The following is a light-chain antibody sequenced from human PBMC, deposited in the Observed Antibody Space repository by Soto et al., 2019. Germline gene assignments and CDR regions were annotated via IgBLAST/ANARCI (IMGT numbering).Light chain of an antibody. Sequence: DSQMTQSPSTLSASVGDRVPITCRASQSISSWLDWYQQKPGKAPKLLIYDASSLESGVPSRFSGSGSGTKFTLTISSLQPDDFATYYCQQYNSYSWTFGQGTKVEIK. CDR1: QSISSW. CDR2: DAS. CDR3: QQYNSYSWT. J-gene: IGKJ1*01. V-gene: IGKV1-5*01.